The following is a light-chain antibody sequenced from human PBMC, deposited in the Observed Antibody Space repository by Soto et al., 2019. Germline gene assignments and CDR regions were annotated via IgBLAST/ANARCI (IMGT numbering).Light chain of an antibody. V-gene: IGKV1-9*01. Sequence: IQLTQSPSSLSASVGDRVTITCRASQGISSYLAWYQQKPGEAPKLLIYAASTLQSGVPSRFSGSGSGTDFTLTISSLQPEDFATYYCQQLNSYPGTFGQGTRLEIK. CDR1: QGISSY. CDR2: AAS. CDR3: QQLNSYPGT. J-gene: IGKJ5*01.